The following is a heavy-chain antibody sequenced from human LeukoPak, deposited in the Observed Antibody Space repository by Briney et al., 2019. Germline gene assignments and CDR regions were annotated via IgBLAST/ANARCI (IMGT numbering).Heavy chain of an antibody. J-gene: IGHJ4*02. V-gene: IGHV3-23*01. D-gene: IGHD6-6*01. CDR1: GFTFRSNS. CDR2: ISGSGDDT. CDR3: ARGAIAARRFDS. Sequence: GGSLRLSCEASGFTFRSNSMSWVRQTPGKGLEWVSGISGSGDDTYYADSVWGRFTLSRDNSKNTLYLQMNSLSTEDTGLYYCARGAIAARRFDSWGQGTLVTVSS.